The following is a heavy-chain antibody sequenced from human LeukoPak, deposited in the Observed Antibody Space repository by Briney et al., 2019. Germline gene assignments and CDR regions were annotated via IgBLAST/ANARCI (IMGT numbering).Heavy chain of an antibody. CDR2: IYYSGST. V-gene: IGHV4-59*08. Sequence: SETLSLTCTVSGGSISSYYWSWIRQPPGKGLEWIGYIYYSGSTNYNPSPKSRVTISVDTSKNQFSLKLSSVTAADTAVYYCARHDSSGWNNWIDPWGQGTLVTVSS. D-gene: IGHD3-22*01. J-gene: IGHJ5*02. CDR1: GGSISSYY. CDR3: ARHDSSGWNNWIDP.